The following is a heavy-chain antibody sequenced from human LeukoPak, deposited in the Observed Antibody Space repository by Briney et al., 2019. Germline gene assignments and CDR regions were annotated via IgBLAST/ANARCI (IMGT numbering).Heavy chain of an antibody. J-gene: IGHJ6*02. CDR3: ARGGGPYYYGSGTPYYYYGMDV. CDR2: MNPNSGNT. D-gene: IGHD3-10*01. CDR1: GYTFTSYD. V-gene: IGHV1-8*01. Sequence: GASVKVSCKASGYTFTSYDINWVRQATGQGLEWMGWMNPNSGNTGYAQKFQGRVTMTRNTSISTAYMELSSLRSEDTAVYYSARGGGPYYYGSGTPYYYYGMDVWGQGTTVTVSS.